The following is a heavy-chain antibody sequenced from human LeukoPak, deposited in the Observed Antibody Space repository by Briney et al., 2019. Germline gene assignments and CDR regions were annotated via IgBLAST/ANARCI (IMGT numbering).Heavy chain of an antibody. CDR3: ARVGEYGSGSYLLY. V-gene: IGHV1-69*13. J-gene: IGHJ4*02. D-gene: IGHD3-10*01. Sequence: SVKVSCKASGGTFSSYAISWVRQAPGQGLEWMGGIIPIFGTANYAQKFQGRVTITADESTSTAYMELSRLRSDDTAVDYCARVGEYGSGSYLLYWGQGTLVTVSS. CDR1: GGTFSSYA. CDR2: IIPIFGTA.